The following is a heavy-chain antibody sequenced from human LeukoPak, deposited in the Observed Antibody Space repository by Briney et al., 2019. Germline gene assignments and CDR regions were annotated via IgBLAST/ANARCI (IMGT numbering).Heavy chain of an antibody. J-gene: IGHJ3*02. Sequence: GGSLRLSCAASGFTFSSYSMNWVRQAPGKGLEWVSSISSSSSYIYYADSVKGRFTISRDNAKNSLYLQMNSLRAEDTAVYYCARVSRIAAAGTLRRAFDIWGQGTMVTVSS. CDR2: ISSSSSYI. V-gene: IGHV3-21*01. D-gene: IGHD6-13*01. CDR3: ARVSRIAAAGTLRRAFDI. CDR1: GFTFSSYS.